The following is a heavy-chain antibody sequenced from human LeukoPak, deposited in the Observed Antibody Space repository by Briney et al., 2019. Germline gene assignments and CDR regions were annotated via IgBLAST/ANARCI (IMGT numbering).Heavy chain of an antibody. D-gene: IGHD1-26*01. CDR2: TYYRFKWYN. CDR3: AREVGATTGYYYYMDV. V-gene: IGHV6-1*01. J-gene: IGHJ6*03. Sequence: SQTLSLTCAISEDSVSRNSATWNWIRQSPSRGLEWLGRTYYRFKWYNDYVVSVKSRITINPDTSKNQFSLHLNSVTPDDTAVYYCAREVGATTGYYYYMDVWGKGTTVTVSS. CDR1: EDSVSRNSAT.